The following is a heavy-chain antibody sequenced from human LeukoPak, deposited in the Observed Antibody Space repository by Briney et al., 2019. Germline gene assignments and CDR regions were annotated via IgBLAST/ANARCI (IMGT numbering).Heavy chain of an antibody. CDR3: ARGYCSSTSCYTHYYYMDV. J-gene: IGHJ6*03. Sequence: ASVKVSCKASGGTFSSYAISWVRQAPGQGLEWMGGIIPILGTANYAQKFQGRVTITADESASTAYMELSSLRSDDTALYYCARGYCSSTSCYTHYYYMDVWGIGTTVTVSS. CDR1: GGTFSSYA. D-gene: IGHD2-2*02. V-gene: IGHV1-69*01. CDR2: IIPILGTA.